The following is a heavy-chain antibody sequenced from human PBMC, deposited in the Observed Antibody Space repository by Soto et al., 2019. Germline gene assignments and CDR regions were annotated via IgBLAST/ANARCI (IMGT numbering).Heavy chain of an antibody. Sequence: EVQLLESGGGLVQPGVSLRLSCAASGFSFSRYAMSCFRQAPGKGLECVSVISGSGDHTDFADSVKGRFTISRDNSKNTLYLQMCGLRAEDTAVDYCARTSCYYYYYEAGWGNGTTVTVS. D-gene: IGHD1-7*01. J-gene: IGHJ6*03. CDR3: ARTSCYYYYYEAG. CDR2: ISGSGDHT. V-gene: IGHV3-23*01. CDR1: GFSFSRYA.